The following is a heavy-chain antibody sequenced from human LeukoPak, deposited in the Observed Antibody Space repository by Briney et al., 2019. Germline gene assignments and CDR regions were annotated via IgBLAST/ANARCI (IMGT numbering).Heavy chain of an antibody. Sequence: PGGSLRLSCAASGFTFSSYSMNWVRQAPGKGLEWVSSISSSSSYIYYADSVKGRFTISRDNAKNSLYLQMNSLRAEDTAVYYCAREGYSSSSVAYYYMDVWGKGTTVTVSS. CDR1: GFTFSSYS. CDR3: AREGYSSSSVAYYYMDV. J-gene: IGHJ6*03. CDR2: ISSSSSYI. V-gene: IGHV3-21*01. D-gene: IGHD6-6*01.